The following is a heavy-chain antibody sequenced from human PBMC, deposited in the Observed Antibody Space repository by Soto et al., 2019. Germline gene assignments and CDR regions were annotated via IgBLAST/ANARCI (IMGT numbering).Heavy chain of an antibody. CDR1: GGSFSGYY. D-gene: IGHD5-12*01. CDR3: ARGAGGGSTNWFDP. V-gene: IGHV4-34*01. J-gene: IGHJ5*02. Sequence: SETLSLTCAVYGGSFSGYYWSWIRQPPGKGLEWIGEINHSGSTNYNPSLKSRVTISVDTSKNQLSLKLSSVTAADTAVYYCARGAGGGSTNWFDPWGQGTLVTVSS. CDR2: INHSGST.